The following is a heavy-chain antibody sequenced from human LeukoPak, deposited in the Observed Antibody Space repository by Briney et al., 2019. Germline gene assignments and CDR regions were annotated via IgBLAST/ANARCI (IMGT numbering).Heavy chain of an antibody. Sequence: PSETLSLTCTVSGGSISSGGYYWSWIRQPPGKGLEWIGYIYHSGSTYYNPSLKSRVTISVDTSKNQFSLKLSSVTAADTAVYYCARDDSSSSAGATDAFDIWGQGTMVTVSS. CDR3: ARDDSSSSAGATDAFDI. D-gene: IGHD6-6*01. J-gene: IGHJ3*02. CDR2: IYHSGST. CDR1: GGSISSGGYY. V-gene: IGHV4-30-2*01.